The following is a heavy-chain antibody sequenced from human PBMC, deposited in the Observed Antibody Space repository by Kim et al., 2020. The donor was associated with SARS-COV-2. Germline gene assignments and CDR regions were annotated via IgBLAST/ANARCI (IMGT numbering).Heavy chain of an antibody. CDR3: AKNPRQWLVPGNWFDP. J-gene: IGHJ5*02. Sequence: DALKGRLTISRDNSKNTLYLQMNSLRAEDTAVYYCAKNPRQWLVPGNWFDPWGQGTLVTVSS. V-gene: IGHV3-23*01. D-gene: IGHD6-19*01.